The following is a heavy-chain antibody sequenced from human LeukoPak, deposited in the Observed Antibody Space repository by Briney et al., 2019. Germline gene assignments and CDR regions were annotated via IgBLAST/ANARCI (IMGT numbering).Heavy chain of an antibody. CDR1: GYTFTGYY. Sequence: ASVKVSCKASGYTFTGYYMHWVRQAPGQGLEWMGWINPNSGGTNYAQKFQGRVTMTRDTSISTAYMELRSLRSDDTAIYYCARGMYSGSYFRYEFWGQGTVVTVSS. CDR3: ARGMYSGSYFRYEF. J-gene: IGHJ4*02. V-gene: IGHV1-2*02. CDR2: INPNSGGT. D-gene: IGHD1-26*01.